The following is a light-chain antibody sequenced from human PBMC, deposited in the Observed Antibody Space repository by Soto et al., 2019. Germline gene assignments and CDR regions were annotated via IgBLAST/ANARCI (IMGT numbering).Light chain of an antibody. CDR2: DAS. CDR3: QQGGDRPRT. CDR1: QSVSNY. V-gene: IGKV3-11*01. Sequence: IVLTQSPAALSLSPGERATLSCRASQSVSNYVAWYQQRPGRAPRLLIYDASHRSTGIPASFSGSGSGTDFTLTINGVEPEDFAVDYGQQGGDRPRTFGKGTKLEIK. J-gene: IGKJ2*01.